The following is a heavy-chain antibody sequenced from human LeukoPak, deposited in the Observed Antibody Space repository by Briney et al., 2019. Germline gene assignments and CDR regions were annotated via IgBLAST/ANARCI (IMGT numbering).Heavy chain of an antibody. J-gene: IGHJ4*02. V-gene: IGHV4-4*07. CDR2: IYTSGST. CDR3: ARDASRTGVVVVAATPGD. CDR1: GGSISSYY. Sequence: SETLSLTCTVSGGSISSYYWSWIRQPAGKGLEWIGRIYTSGSTNYNPSLKSRVTMSVDTSKNQFSLKLSSVTAADTAVYYCARDASRTGVVVVAATPGDWGQGTLVTVSS. D-gene: IGHD2-15*01.